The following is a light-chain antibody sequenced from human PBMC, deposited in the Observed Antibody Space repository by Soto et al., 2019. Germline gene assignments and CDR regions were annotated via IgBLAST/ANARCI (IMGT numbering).Light chain of an antibody. CDR3: QRYNSYPTWT. Sequence: DIQMTQSPSTLSASVGDRVTITCRASQSISSWLAWYQQKPGKAPKLLIYKASSLESGVPSMFSVSGSGTEFTLNISSLQPYDFATYYCQRYNSYPTWTFGQGTQVEIQ. V-gene: IGKV1-5*03. CDR1: QSISSW. J-gene: IGKJ1*01. CDR2: KAS.